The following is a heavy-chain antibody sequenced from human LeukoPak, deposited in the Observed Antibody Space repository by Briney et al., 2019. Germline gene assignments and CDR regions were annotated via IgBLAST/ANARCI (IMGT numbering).Heavy chain of an antibody. J-gene: IGHJ5*02. CDR2: IYYSEST. V-gene: IGHV4-39*07. CDR1: GGSISSSSYY. D-gene: IGHD3-9*01. CDR3: ATPRAEYYDILTGGFDP. Sequence: SPSETLSLTCTVSGGSISSSSYYWGWIRQPPGKGLEWIGSIYYSESTYYNPSLKSRVTISVDRSKNQFSLKLSSVTAADTAVYYCATPRAEYYDILTGGFDPWGQGTLVTVSS.